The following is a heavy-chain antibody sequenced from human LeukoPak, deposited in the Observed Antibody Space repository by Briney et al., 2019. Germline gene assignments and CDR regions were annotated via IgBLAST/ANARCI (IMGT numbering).Heavy chain of an antibody. CDR1: GYTFTSYG. CDR3: ARVRIVGATTLDY. V-gene: IGHV1-2*06. CDR2: INPNSGGT. D-gene: IGHD1-26*01. Sequence: ASVKVSCKASGYTFTSYGISWVRQAPGQGLEWMGRINPNSGGTNYAQKFQGRVTMTRDTSISTAYMELSRLRSDDTAVYYCARVRIVGATTLDYWGQGTLVTVSS. J-gene: IGHJ4*02.